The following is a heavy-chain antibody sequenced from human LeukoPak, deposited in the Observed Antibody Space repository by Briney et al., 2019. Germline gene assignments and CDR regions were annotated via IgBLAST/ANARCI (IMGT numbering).Heavy chain of an antibody. D-gene: IGHD3-3*01. CDR2: INHSGST. Sequence: SETLSLTCAVYGGSLSGYYWSWIRQPPGKGLEWIGEINHSGSTNYNPSLKSRVTISVDTSKNQFSLKLSSVTAADTAVYCCARGELDFWSGYYHPKRWFDPWGQGTLVTVSS. CDR1: GGSLSGYY. V-gene: IGHV4-34*01. J-gene: IGHJ5*02. CDR3: ARGELDFWSGYYHPKRWFDP.